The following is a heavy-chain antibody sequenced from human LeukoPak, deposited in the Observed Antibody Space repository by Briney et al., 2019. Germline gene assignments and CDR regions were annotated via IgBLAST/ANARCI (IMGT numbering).Heavy chain of an antibody. D-gene: IGHD2/OR15-2a*01. V-gene: IGHV3-7*03. CDR3: ARDRSTTVSNTLGYFDY. CDR1: GFTFTSHW. Sequence: GGSLRLSCAASGFTFTSHWMGWVRQAPGKGLEWVANIKQDGSEKCYVDSVKGRFTFSRDNAKNSLYLQMNSLRAEDTAVYYCARDRSTTVSNTLGYFDYWGQGTLITVSS. CDR2: IKQDGSEK. J-gene: IGHJ4*02.